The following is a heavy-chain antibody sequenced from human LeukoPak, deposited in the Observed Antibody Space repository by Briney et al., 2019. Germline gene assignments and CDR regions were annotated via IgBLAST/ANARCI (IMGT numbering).Heavy chain of an antibody. CDR2: ISYDGTNK. V-gene: IGHV3-30-3*01. Sequence: GGSLRLSCAASGFTFTNYALHGVRQAPGKGLEWVAVISYDGTNKYYADSVKGRFTISRDNSKNTLSLQMNSLRAEDTALYYCARGFVLGAAKNYFDYWGQGALVTVSS. D-gene: IGHD2-21*02. J-gene: IGHJ4*02. CDR3: ARGFVLGAAKNYFDY. CDR1: GFTFTNYA.